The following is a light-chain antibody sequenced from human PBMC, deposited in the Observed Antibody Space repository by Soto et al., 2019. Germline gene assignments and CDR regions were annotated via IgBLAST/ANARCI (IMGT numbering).Light chain of an antibody. CDR2: GAS. V-gene: IGKV3-20*01. Sequence: EIVLTQSPATLSLSPGERATLSCRASQSFGSNLAWYQQKPGQAPRLLIYGASNRATGIPDRFSGSGSGTDFTLTISRLEPEDFAVYYCQQYGSSGTFGQGTKVDI. CDR1: QSFGSN. CDR3: QQYGSSGT. J-gene: IGKJ1*01.